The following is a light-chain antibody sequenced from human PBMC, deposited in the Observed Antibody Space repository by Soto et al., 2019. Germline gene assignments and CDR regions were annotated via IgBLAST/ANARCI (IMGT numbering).Light chain of an antibody. Sequence: QSDLTQPPSASGSPGQSVTISCTGTSSDVGVYNYVSWYQQHPGKAPKLLIYEVSKRPSGVPDRFSGSKSGNTASLTVSGLQAEDEADFYCSSYAGSNNVVFGGGTKLTVL. CDR3: SSYAGSNNVV. CDR1: SSDVGVYNY. CDR2: EVS. J-gene: IGLJ2*01. V-gene: IGLV2-8*01.